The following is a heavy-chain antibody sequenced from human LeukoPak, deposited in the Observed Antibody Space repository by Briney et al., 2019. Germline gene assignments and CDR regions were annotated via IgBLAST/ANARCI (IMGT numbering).Heavy chain of an antibody. CDR1: GYTFTGYY. D-gene: IGHD6-19*01. V-gene: IGHV1-2*02. Sequence: ASVKVSCKASGYTFTGYYMHWVRQAPGQGLEWMGWINPNSGGTNYAQKFQGRVTMTRDTSISTAYMELSRLRSDDTAVYYYARGRGAQYSSGWYIDYFDYWGQGTLVTVSS. J-gene: IGHJ4*02. CDR3: ARGRGAQYSSGWYIDYFDY. CDR2: INPNSGGT.